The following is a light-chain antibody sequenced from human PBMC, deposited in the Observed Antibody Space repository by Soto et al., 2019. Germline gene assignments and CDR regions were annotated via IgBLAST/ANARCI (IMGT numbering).Light chain of an antibody. V-gene: IGKV3-15*01. Sequence: EIVMTQSPATLSVSPGERATLSCRASENIYTNLAWYQQNPGQAPRLLFYGASTRATGLPARFSGTGSGTEFTLTINSLQAEDSAVYYCQQYYNWPRTFGQGTRLEIK. CDR2: GAS. J-gene: IGKJ5*01. CDR1: ENIYTN. CDR3: QQYYNWPRT.